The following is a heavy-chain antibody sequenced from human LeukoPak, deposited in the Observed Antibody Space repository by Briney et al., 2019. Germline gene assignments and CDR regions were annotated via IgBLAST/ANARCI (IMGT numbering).Heavy chain of an antibody. D-gene: IGHD1-26*01. J-gene: IGHJ4*02. V-gene: IGHV4-59*01. CDR2: IYDGGST. CDR3: ARFTRVVGPAYIDY. Sequence: SETLSLTCTVSGGSISTYYWSWIRQPPGKGLEWIGHIYDGGSTSYNPSLKSRVTISVDTSKNQFSLKLRPVTAADTAVYYCARFTRVVGPAYIDYWGQGSLATVSS. CDR1: GGSISTYY.